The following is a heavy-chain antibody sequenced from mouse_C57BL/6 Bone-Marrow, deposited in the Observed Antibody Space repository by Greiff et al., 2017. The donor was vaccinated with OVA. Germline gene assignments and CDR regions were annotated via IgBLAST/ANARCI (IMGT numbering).Heavy chain of an antibody. CDR2: INSDGGST. CDR3: ARHWYSNYPFAY. Sequence: EVKLMESGGGLVQPGESLKLSCESNEYEFPSHDMSWVRKTPEQRLELVAAINSDGGSTYYPETMERRFIISRDNTKKTPYLQMSSLRSEDTALYYCARHWYSNYPFAYWGQGTLVTVSA. D-gene: IGHD2-5*01. V-gene: IGHV5-2*01. CDR1: EYEFPSHD. J-gene: IGHJ3*01.